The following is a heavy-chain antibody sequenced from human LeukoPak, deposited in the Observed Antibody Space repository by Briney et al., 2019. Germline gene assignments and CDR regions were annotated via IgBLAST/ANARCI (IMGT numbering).Heavy chain of an antibody. CDR3: AKLPPRCSGTSCYLGVYMDV. CDR2: IKQDGSEK. Sequence: GGSLRLSCAASGFTFSSYGMHWVRQAPGKGLEWVANIKQDGSEKYYVDSVKGRFTISRDNSKNTLYLQMNSLRAEDTAVHYCAKLPPRCSGTSCYLGVYMDVWGKGTTVTVSS. D-gene: IGHD2-2*01. V-gene: IGHV3-7*03. J-gene: IGHJ6*03. CDR1: GFTFSSYG.